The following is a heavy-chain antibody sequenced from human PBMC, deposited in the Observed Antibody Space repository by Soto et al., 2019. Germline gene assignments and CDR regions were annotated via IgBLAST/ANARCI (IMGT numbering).Heavy chain of an antibody. V-gene: IGHV4-34*01. D-gene: IGHD3-9*01. CDR2: INHSGST. CDR1: GGSFSGYY. J-gene: IGHJ4*02. CDR3: ARRLRYFDWIDYALDY. Sequence: SETLSLTCAVYGGSFSGYYWSWIRRPPGKGLEWIGEINHSGSTNYNPSLKSRVTISVDTSKNQFSLKLSSVTAADTAVYYCARRLRYFDWIDYALDYWGQGTLVTVSS.